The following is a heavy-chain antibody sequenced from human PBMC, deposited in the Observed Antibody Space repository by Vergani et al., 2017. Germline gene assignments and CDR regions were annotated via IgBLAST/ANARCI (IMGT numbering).Heavy chain of an antibody. CDR1: GFTFSSYA. Sequence: EVQLLESGGGLVQPGGSLRLSCAASGFTFSSYAMSWVRLAPGKGLEWVSAISGSGGSTYYADSVKGRFTISRDNSKNTLYLQMNSLRAEDTAVYYCAKVRLDYYDSSGYSDDAFDIWGQGTMVTVSS. CDR2: ISGSGGST. CDR3: AKVRLDYYDSSGYSDDAFDI. V-gene: IGHV3-23*01. D-gene: IGHD3-22*01. J-gene: IGHJ3*02.